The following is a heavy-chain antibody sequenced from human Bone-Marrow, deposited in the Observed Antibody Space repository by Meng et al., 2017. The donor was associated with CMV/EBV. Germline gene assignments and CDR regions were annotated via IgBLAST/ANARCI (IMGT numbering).Heavy chain of an antibody. D-gene: IGHD2-8*01. V-gene: IGHV3-30*02. CDR3: EKVKANGVY. CDR1: GFIFSNYG. Sequence: GESLKISCAVSGFIFSNYGMHWVRQAPGKGLEWVAFIRFDGSNKYYVDSVMGRFTISRDNSKNTLYLQMNSLRAEDTAVYYCEKVKANGVYWGQGTVVTVSS. J-gene: IGHJ4*02. CDR2: IRFDGSNK.